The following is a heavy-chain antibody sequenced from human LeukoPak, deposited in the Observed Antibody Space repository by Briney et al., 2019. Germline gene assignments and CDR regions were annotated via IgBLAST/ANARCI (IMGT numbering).Heavy chain of an antibody. Sequence: SDTLSLTCTVSGYSISSGYYWGWIRQPPGKGREWVGNIFHSGSTYYNPSLKSRVTISVDTVDTSKNQFSLKLSSVTAADTAVYYCARQFYYDTRAYFDFWGQGALVTVSS. CDR2: IFHSGST. J-gene: IGHJ4*02. V-gene: IGHV4-38-2*02. CDR1: GYSISSGYY. CDR3: ARQFYYDTRAYFDF. D-gene: IGHD3-22*01.